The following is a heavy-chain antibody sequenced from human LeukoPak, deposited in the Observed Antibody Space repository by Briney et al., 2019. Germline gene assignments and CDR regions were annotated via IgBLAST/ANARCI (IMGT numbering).Heavy chain of an antibody. J-gene: IGHJ4*02. CDR2: IKQDGSEK. CDR1: GFTFSNYW. Sequence: GGSLRLSCAASGFTFSNYWMSWVRQAPGKGLEWVANIKQDGSEKNYVDSVKARFTISRDNARNSVDLQMNSLRVEDTAVYYCASAPNPDYFDFWGQGILVTVSS. CDR3: ASAPNPDYFDF. V-gene: IGHV3-7*01.